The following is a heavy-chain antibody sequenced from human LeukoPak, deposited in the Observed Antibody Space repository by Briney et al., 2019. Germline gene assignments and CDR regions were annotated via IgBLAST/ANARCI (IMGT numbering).Heavy chain of an antibody. CDR1: GFTFSRYS. V-gene: IGHV3-21*06. J-gene: IGHJ4*02. CDR3: ARDPLGGYYFDY. D-gene: IGHD3-16*01. Sequence: GGSLRLSCVVSGFTFSRYSMNWVRQTPGKGLEWVSYYRSSSSYIYYADSVKGRFTISRDNAKNSLYLQMSNLRAEDTAVYYCARDPLGGYYFDYWGQGTLVTVSS. CDR2: YRSSSSYI.